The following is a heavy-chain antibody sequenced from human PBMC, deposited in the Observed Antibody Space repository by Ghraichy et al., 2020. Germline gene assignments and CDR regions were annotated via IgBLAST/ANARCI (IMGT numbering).Heavy chain of an antibody. CDR3: ASLSKNYYYDSSGYYYVTPVHY. Sequence: SETLSLTCTVSGGSISSSSYYWGWIRQPPGKGLEWIGSIYYSGSTYYNPSLKSRVTISVDTSKNQFSLKLSSVTAADTAVYYCASLSKNYYYDSSGYYYVTPVHYWGQGTLVTVSS. V-gene: IGHV4-39*01. CDR2: IYYSGST. D-gene: IGHD3-22*01. CDR1: GGSISSSSYY. J-gene: IGHJ4*02.